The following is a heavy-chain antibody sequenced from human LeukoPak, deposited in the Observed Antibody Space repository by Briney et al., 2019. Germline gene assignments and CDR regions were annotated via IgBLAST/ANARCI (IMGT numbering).Heavy chain of an antibody. D-gene: IGHD6-6*01. CDR1: GGSFSGYY. J-gene: IGHJ4*02. V-gene: IGHV4-34*01. CDR2: INHSGST. CDR3: ARASFRAARRGFDY. Sequence: PSETLSLTCAVYGGSFSGYYWSWIRQPPGKGLEWIGEINHSGSTNYNPSLKSRVTISVDTSKNQFSLKLSSVTAADTAVYYCARASFRAARRGFDYWGQGTLVTVSS.